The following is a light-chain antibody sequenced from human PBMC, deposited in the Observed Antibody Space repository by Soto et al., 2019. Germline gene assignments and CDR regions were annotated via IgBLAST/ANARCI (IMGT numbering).Light chain of an antibody. Sequence: DVVMTQSPLSLPVTLGQPASISCRSSQSLVYSDGNTYLTWFQQRPGQSPRRLIYKVSNRDPGVPDRFSGSGSGTDFTLKISRVEAEDVGAYYCVQGTHWPLTFGGGTKVEI. V-gene: IGKV2-30*01. J-gene: IGKJ4*01. CDR2: KVS. CDR1: QSLVYSDGNTY. CDR3: VQGTHWPLT.